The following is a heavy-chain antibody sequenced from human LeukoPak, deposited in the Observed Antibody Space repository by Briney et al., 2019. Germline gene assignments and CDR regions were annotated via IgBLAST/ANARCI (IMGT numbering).Heavy chain of an antibody. CDR2: IYSGDYT. Sequence: GGSLRLSCAATGFTFSSYAMHWVRQAPGKGLEWVSVIYSGDYTYYADSVKGRFTISRDNSKNTLYLQMNSLRVEDTAVYYCARGSGSWEYWGQGTLVTVSS. CDR1: GFTFSSYA. J-gene: IGHJ4*02. D-gene: IGHD1-26*01. V-gene: IGHV3-53*01. CDR3: ARGSGSWEY.